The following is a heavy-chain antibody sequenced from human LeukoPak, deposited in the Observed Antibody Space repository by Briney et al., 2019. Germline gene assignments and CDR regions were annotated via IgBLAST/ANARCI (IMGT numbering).Heavy chain of an antibody. J-gene: IGHJ4*02. Sequence: ASVKVSCKASGYTFTSYGISWVRQAPGQGLEWMGWISAYNGNTNYAQKLQGRVTMTTDTSTSTDYMELRSLRSDDTAVYYCARDFGSGADLDYWGQGTLVTVSS. CDR3: ARDFGSGADLDY. D-gene: IGHD3-3*01. V-gene: IGHV1-18*04. CDR2: ISAYNGNT. CDR1: GYTFTSYG.